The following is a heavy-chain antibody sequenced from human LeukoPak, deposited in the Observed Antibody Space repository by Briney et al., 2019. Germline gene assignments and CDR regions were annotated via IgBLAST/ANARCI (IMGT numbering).Heavy chain of an antibody. CDR2: ISSSGGRQ. CDR3: ARDRGAVAGQYFDY. Sequence: GGSLRLSCAASGFTFSGYYMSWIRQAQGKGPEWISYISSSGGRQYYADSVKGRFSISRDNAKNSLFLQMDSLRAEDTAVYYCARDRGAVAGQYFDYWGQGTLVTVSS. V-gene: IGHV3-11*01. CDR1: GFTFSGYY. D-gene: IGHD6-19*01. J-gene: IGHJ4*02.